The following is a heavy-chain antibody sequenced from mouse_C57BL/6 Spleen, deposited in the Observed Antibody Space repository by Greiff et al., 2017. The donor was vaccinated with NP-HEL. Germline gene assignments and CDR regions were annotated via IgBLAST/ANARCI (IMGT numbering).Heavy chain of an antibody. V-gene: IGHV1-9*01. CDR1: GYTFTGYW. CDR2: ILPGGGGT. CDR3: ARWPIYYCYSPGYFDV. J-gene: IGHJ1*03. D-gene: IGHD2-3*01. Sequence: QVQLQQSGAELMKPGASVKLSCKATGYTFTGYWIEWVKQRPGHGLEWIGEILPGGGGTNYNEKFKGKATFTEDTSSTTAYMQLSSLTTEDSAIYYCARWPIYYCYSPGYFDVWGTGTPVTVSS.